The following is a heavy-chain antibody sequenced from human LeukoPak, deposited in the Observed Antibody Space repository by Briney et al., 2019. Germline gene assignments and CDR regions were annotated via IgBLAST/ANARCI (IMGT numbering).Heavy chain of an antibody. J-gene: IGHJ4*02. V-gene: IGHV3-7*01. CDR1: GFTFSSYA. CDR2: IKQDGSEK. Sequence: AGGSLRLSCAASGFTFSSYAMSWVRQAPGKGLEWVANIKQDGSEKYYVDSVKGRFTISRDNAKNSLYLQMNSLRAEDTAVYYCARLFGGVTTFDYWGQGALVTVSS. D-gene: IGHD2-8*02. CDR3: ARLFGGVTTFDY.